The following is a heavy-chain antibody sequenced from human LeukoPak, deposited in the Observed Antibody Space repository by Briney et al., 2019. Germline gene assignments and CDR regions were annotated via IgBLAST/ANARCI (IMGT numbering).Heavy chain of an antibody. CDR3: ARGGGGGNPFDY. J-gene: IGHJ4*02. CDR1: GSSVSNNY. D-gene: IGHD4-23*01. Sequence: GGSLRLSCAVSGSSVSNNYMSWVRQAPGKGLAWVSVIYSDGSTYYADSVKGRFTISRDNSKNTLYLQMNSLRAEDTAVYYCARGGGGGNPFDYWGQGTLVTVSS. V-gene: IGHV3-53*01. CDR2: IYSDGST.